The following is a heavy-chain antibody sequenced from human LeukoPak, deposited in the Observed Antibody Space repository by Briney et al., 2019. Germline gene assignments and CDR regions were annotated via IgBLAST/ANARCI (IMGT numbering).Heavy chain of an antibody. CDR3: ARATITMAVGIPADAFDI. CDR2: IYYSGNT. J-gene: IGHJ3*02. Sequence: SETLSLTCTVSGGSIGSGDYYWSWIRQPPGKGLEWIGYIYYSGNTYYNPSLKSRVTISVDTSKNQFSLKFSSVTAANTAVYYCARATITMAVGIPADAFDIWGQGTMVTVSS. CDR1: GGSIGSGDYY. D-gene: IGHD3-22*01. V-gene: IGHV4-30-4*08.